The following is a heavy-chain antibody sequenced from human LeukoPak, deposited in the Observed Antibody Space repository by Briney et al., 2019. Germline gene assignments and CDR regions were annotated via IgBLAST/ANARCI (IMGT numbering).Heavy chain of an antibody. Sequence: ASVKVSCKASGYTFTSYAMHWVRQAPGQRLEWRGWINAGNGNTKYSQRFQGRVTITRDTSASTAYMELSSLRSEDTAVYYCARTLNYYYGMDVWGKGTTVTVSS. CDR1: GYTFTSYA. CDR2: INAGNGNT. CDR3: ARTLNYYYGMDV. J-gene: IGHJ6*04. V-gene: IGHV1-3*01.